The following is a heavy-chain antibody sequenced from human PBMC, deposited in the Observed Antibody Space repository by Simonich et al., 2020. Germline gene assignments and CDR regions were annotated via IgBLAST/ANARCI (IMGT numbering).Heavy chain of an antibody. CDR3: ARVPGIYYYYGMDV. Sequence: GAEVKKPGASVKVSCKASGYTFTGYYMHWVRQAPGHGLEWMGRINPNSGGTNYAQKFQGRVTMTRDTSISTAYMELSRLRSDDTAVYYCARVPGIYYYYGMDVWGQGTTVTVSS. J-gene: IGHJ6*02. CDR2: INPNSGGT. D-gene: IGHD3-10*01. CDR1: GYTFTGYY. V-gene: IGHV1-2*06.